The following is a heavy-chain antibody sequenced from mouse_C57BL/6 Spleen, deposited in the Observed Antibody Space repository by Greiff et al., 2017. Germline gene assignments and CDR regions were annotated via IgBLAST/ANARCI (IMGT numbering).Heavy chain of an antibody. CDR1: GYTFTSYW. J-gene: IGHJ1*03. D-gene: IGHD2-4*01. CDR3: ARSTDYDRYFDV. Sequence: VQLQQPGAELVMPGASVKLSCKASGYTFTSYWMHWVKQRPGQGLEWIGEIDPSDSYTNYKQKFKGKSTLTVDKSSSPAYMQLSSLTSEDSAVYYCARSTDYDRYFDVWGTGTTVTVSS. V-gene: IGHV1-69*01. CDR2: IDPSDSYT.